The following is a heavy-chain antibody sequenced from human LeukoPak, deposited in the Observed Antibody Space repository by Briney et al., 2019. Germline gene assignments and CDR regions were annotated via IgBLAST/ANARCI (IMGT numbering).Heavy chain of an antibody. CDR3: ARGYQRPYYYDSSGYPGWDYFDY. CDR1: GYTFTSYG. J-gene: IGHJ4*02. D-gene: IGHD3-22*01. Sequence: ASVKVSCKASGYTFTSYGISWVRQAPGQGLGWMGWICAYNGNTNYAQKPQGRVTMTTDTSTSTAYMELRSLRSDDTAVYYCARGYQRPYYYDSSGYPGWDYFDYWGQGTLVTVSS. CDR2: ICAYNGNT. V-gene: IGHV1-18*01.